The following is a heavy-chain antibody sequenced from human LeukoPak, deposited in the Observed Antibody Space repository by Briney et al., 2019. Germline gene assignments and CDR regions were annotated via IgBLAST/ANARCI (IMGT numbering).Heavy chain of an antibody. D-gene: IGHD2-2*01. CDR1: GGSISSSSYY. J-gene: IGHJ4*02. CDR2: IYYSGST. Sequence: PSETLSLTCTVSGGSISSSSYYWGRMRQPPGKGLEWIGSIYYSGSTYYNPSLKSRVTISVDTSKNQFSLKPSSVTAADTAVYYCVRHVVVVQAAPFDYWGQGTLVTVSS. V-gene: IGHV4-39*01. CDR3: VRHVVVVQAAPFDY.